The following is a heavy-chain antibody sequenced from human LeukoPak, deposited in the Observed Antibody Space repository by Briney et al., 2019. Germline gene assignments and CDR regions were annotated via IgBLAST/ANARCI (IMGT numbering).Heavy chain of an antibody. V-gene: IGHV3-53*01. J-gene: IGHJ4*02. Sequence: GGSLRLSCAASGFTVSSNYMSWVRQAPGKGLEWVSVIYSGGSTYYADSVKGRFTISRDNSKNTLYLQMNSLRAEDTAVYYCASWAYYDFWSGFWDWGQGTLVTVSS. CDR3: ASWAYYDFWSGFWD. CDR1: GFTVSSNY. CDR2: IYSGGST. D-gene: IGHD3-3*01.